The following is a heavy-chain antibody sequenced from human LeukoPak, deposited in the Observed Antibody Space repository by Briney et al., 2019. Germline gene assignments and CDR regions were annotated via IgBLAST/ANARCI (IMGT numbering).Heavy chain of an antibody. CDR1: GGSITSNF. Sequence: PSETLSLTCTVSGGSITSNFWSWIPQPPGKGLEWIGYLYNSVSTRYNPSLKSRATISGDTSKNQFSLKLNSVTAADTAVYYCARALPNWNPPDYWGRGTLVTVSS. V-gene: IGHV4-59*08. CDR3: ARALPNWNPPDY. J-gene: IGHJ4*02. D-gene: IGHD1-1*01. CDR2: LYNSVST.